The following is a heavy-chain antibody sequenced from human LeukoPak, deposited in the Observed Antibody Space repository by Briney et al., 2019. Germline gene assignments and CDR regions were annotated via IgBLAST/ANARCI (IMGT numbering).Heavy chain of an antibody. CDR3: ARGNSSTFVSDY. V-gene: IGHV1-46*01. CDR2: INLSAGST. CDR1: GYTFTSYY. D-gene: IGHD6-6*01. Sequence: GASVKVSCKASGYTFTSYYMHWVRQAPGQGLDWMGVINLSAGSTSSAQNFQGRVTMTRDTSTSTAYMELSSLRSEDTAVYYCARGNSSTFVSDYWGQGTLVTVSS. J-gene: IGHJ4*02.